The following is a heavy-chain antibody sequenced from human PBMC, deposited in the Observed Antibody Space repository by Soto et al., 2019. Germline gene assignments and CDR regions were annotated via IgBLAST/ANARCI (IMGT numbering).Heavy chain of an antibody. V-gene: IGHV3-53*01. D-gene: IGHD2-8*02. J-gene: IGHJ4*02. CDR1: GFTVSSNY. CDR3: ARDGRTGTFDY. Sequence: VGSLRLSCAASGFTVSSNYMSWVRQAPGKGLEWVSVIYSGGSTYYADSVKGRFTISRDNSKNTLYLQMNSLSAEDTAVYYCARDGRTGTFDYWGQGTLVTVSS. CDR2: IYSGGST.